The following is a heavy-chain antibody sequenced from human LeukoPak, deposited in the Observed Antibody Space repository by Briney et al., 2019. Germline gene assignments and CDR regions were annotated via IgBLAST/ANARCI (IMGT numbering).Heavy chain of an antibody. Sequence: SETLSLTCAVSGGSISSGGYSWSWIRQPPGKGLEWIGYIYHSGSTYYNPSLKSRVTISLDTSKNQLSLKLSSVTAADTALYFCGRRTRGYSYGPFYYGMDVWGQGTTVTVSS. D-gene: IGHD5-18*01. CDR2: IYHSGST. CDR3: GRRTRGYSYGPFYYGMDV. J-gene: IGHJ6*02. V-gene: IGHV4-30-2*01. CDR1: GGSISSGGYS.